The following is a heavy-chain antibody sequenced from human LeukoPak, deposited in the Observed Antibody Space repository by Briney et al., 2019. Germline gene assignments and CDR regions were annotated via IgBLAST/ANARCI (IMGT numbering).Heavy chain of an antibody. CDR2: ISSISSYT. J-gene: IGHJ4*01. D-gene: IGHD1-1*01. CDR1: GFTFSDYY. Sequence: PGGSLRLSCAASGFTFSDYYMSWIRQAPGKGLEWVSYISSISSYTNYADSVKGRFTISRDNAKNSLSLQMNSLRAEDTAVYYCASQKNGASDYWGQGTLVTVSS. V-gene: IGHV3-11*03. CDR3: ASQKNGASDY.